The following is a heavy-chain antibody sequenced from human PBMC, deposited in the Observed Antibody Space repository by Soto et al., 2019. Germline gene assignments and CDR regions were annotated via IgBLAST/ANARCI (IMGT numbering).Heavy chain of an antibody. V-gene: IGHV3-23*01. J-gene: IGHJ4*02. CDR2: ISGTGGGST. D-gene: IGHD1-26*01. Sequence: GFMRVRNAVAGGTSVGLAMSCVLKDPGMGLQWVSAISGTGGGSTYYADSVKGRFTISRDNSKNTLYLQMNSLRAEDTAVYYCANGLQWELPLHYWGQRSLVTVSS. CDR3: ANGLQWELPLHY. CDR1: GGTSVGLA.